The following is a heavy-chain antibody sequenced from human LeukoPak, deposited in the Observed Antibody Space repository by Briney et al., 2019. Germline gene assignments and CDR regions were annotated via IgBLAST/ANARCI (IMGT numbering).Heavy chain of an antibody. CDR2: IYPGDSDT. J-gene: IGHJ4*02. Sequence: GESLKISCKGSGYSFTSYWIGWVRQMXXXXXEWMGIIYPGDSDTRYSPSFQGQVTISADKSISSAYLQWSSLKASDTAMYYCARLRYSSSSIDYWGQGTLVTVSS. D-gene: IGHD6-6*01. CDR3: ARLRYSSSSIDY. CDR1: GYSFTSYW. V-gene: IGHV5-51*01.